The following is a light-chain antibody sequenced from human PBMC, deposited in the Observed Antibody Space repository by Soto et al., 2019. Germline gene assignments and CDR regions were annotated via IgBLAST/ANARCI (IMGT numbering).Light chain of an antibody. CDR1: SSDVGGYNY. J-gene: IGLJ2*01. CDR3: GTWDSSLSVV. CDR2: DNN. V-gene: IGLV1-51*01. Sequence: QSALTQPASVSGSPGQSITISCTGTSSDVGGYNYVSWYQQLPGTAPKLLIYDNNKRLSGIPDRFSGSKSGTSATLGITGLQTGDEADYYCGTWDSSLSVVFGGGTKLTVL.